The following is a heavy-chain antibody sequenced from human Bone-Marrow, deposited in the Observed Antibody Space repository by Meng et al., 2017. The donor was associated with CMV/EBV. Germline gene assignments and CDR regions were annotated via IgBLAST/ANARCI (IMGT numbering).Heavy chain of an antibody. CDR3: SRDGVSYDSSGYYYLGMDV. CDR2: IRRNTYRGTT. J-gene: IGHJ6*01. Sequence: GESLKISCTGSGFTFGDYAMSWVRRAPGKGLEWVGFIRRNTYRGTTEYAASVKGRFTISRDDSKSIAYLQMNSLKSEDTAVYYCSRDGVSYDSSGYYYLGMDVWGPGTTVTVSS. CDR1: GFTFGDYA. D-gene: IGHD3-22*01. V-gene: IGHV3-49*04.